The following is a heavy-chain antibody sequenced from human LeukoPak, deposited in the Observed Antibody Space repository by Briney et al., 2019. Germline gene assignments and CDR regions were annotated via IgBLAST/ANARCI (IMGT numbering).Heavy chain of an antibody. CDR3: ARGWGYSSSWYGAFDY. CDR2: IKQDGSEK. V-gene: IGHV3-7*01. D-gene: IGHD6-13*01. Sequence: PGGSLRLSCAASGFTFSSYWMSWVRQAPGKGLEWVANIKQDGSEKYYVDSVKGRFTISRDNAKNSLYLQMNSLRAEDTAVYYCARGWGYSSSWYGAFDYWGQGTLVTVSS. J-gene: IGHJ4*02. CDR1: GFTFSSYW.